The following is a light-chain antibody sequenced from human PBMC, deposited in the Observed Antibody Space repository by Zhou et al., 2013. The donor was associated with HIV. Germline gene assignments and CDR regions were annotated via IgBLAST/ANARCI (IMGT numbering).Light chain of an antibody. CDR3: QQRSNRLIT. J-gene: IGKJ5*01. CDR1: QSVASAY. CDR2: ETS. Sequence: EIVLTQSPGTLSLSPGERATLSCRASQSVASAYFAWYQQRPGLPPRLLISETSSRATGIPDRFSGGGSGTHFTLTISSLEPEDFAVYYCQQRSNRLITFGQGTRLEIK. V-gene: IGKV3D-20*02.